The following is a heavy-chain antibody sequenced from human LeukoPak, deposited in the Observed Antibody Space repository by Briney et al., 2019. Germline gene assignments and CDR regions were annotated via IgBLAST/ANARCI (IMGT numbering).Heavy chain of an antibody. CDR1: GFTFSSYS. Sequence: GGSLRLSCAASGFTFSSYSMNWVRQAPGKGREWVSYISSSSSTIYYADSVKGRFTISRDNAKNSLYLQMNSLRAEDTAVYYCARGSSSGWYGGAFDIWGQGTMVTVSS. J-gene: IGHJ3*02. V-gene: IGHV3-48*04. CDR2: ISSSSSTI. CDR3: ARGSSSGWYGGAFDI. D-gene: IGHD6-19*01.